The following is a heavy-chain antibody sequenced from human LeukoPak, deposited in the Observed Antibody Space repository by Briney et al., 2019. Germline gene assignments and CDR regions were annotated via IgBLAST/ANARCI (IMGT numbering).Heavy chain of an antibody. CDR1: GFTFCDYY. D-gene: IGHD2-2*02. Sequence: GGSLRLSCAASGFTFCDYYMSWIRQAPGKGLEWVSYISSSGSTIYYADSVKGRFTISRDNAKNSLYLQMNSLRAEDTAVYYCARVSVLYPDAFDIWGQGTMVTVSS. J-gene: IGHJ3*02. V-gene: IGHV3-11*04. CDR2: ISSSGSTI. CDR3: ARVSVLYPDAFDI.